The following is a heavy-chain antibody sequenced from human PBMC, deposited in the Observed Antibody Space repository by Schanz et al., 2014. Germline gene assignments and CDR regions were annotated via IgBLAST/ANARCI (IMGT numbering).Heavy chain of an antibody. CDR3: TRDVRLDRRGNWFDP. V-gene: IGHV3-23*01. D-gene: IGHD1-1*01. Sequence: EVHLLESGGGLVEPGGSLRLSCAASGFTFSSYGMHWVRQAPGKGLEWVSAILGLASTTYYADSVKGRFTISRDNSKNLLYLQMNSLRAEDTAVYYCTRDVRLDRRGNWFDPWGQGTLVTVSS. CDR1: GFTFSSYG. J-gene: IGHJ5*02. CDR2: ILGLASTT.